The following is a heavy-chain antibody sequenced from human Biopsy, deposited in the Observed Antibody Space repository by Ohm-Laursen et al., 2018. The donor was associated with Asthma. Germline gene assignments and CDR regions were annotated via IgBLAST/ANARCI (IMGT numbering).Heavy chain of an antibody. V-gene: IGHV1-3*04. CDR3: ARTYYDFLTGQVKDVFGV. CDR2: VNTGNGDT. J-gene: IGHJ3*01. D-gene: IGHD3-9*01. CDR1: GYNLISFA. Sequence: ASVKVSCKTSGYNLISFAIHWVRQAPGQRLEWMGWVNTGNGDTKYSQKFQGRVTITRDTSASTAYMEPRSLRSEDTATYYCARTYYDFLTGQVKDVFGVWGQGTMVTVSS.